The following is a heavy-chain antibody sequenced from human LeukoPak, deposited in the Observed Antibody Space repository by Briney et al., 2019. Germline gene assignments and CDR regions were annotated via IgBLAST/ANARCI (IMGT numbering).Heavy chain of an antibody. Sequence: SETLSLTCTVSGGSISSGGYYWSWIRQHPGKGLEWSGYIYYSGSTYYSPSLKSRVTISVDTSKNQFSLKLSSVTAADTAVYYCATGRGSMVRGVNSSYMDVWGKGTTVTVSS. V-gene: IGHV4-31*03. CDR3: ATGRGSMVRGVNSSYMDV. J-gene: IGHJ6*03. D-gene: IGHD3-10*01. CDR2: IYYSGST. CDR1: GGSISSGGYY.